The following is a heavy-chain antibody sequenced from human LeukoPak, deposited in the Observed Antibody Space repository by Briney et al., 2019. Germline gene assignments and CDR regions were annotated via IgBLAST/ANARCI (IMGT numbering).Heavy chain of an antibody. CDR1: GFTVSSNY. CDR2: IYTGGST. CDR3: ARVPPQWLPNRDAFDI. V-gene: IGHV3-53*01. Sequence: GGSLRLSCAVSGFTVSSNYMSWVRQPPGKGLEWVSGIYTGGSTYYADSVKGRFTISRDNAKNSLYLQMNSLRAEDTAVYYCARVPPQWLPNRDAFDIWGQGTMVTVSS. D-gene: IGHD6-19*01. J-gene: IGHJ3*02.